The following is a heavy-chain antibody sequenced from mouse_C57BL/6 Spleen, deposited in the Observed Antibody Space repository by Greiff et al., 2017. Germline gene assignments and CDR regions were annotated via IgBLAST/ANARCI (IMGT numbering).Heavy chain of an antibody. CDR3: ARLGDYDGECAY. D-gene: IGHD2-4*01. J-gene: IGHJ3*01. CDR1: GYAFSSSW. CDR2: VYPGDGDT. V-gene: IGHV1-82*01. Sequence: VQRVESGPELVKPGASVMISCKASGYAFSSSWMNWVKQRPGKGLEWLGRVYPGDGDTNYNGKFKGKATLTADKSSSTAYMQLSSLRSEDSAVYFCARLGDYDGECAYGGQGTLVTVSA.